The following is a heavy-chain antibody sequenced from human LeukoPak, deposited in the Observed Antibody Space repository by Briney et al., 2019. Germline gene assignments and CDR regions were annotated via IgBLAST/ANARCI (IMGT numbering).Heavy chain of an antibody. D-gene: IGHD4-17*01. V-gene: IGHV3-15*01. J-gene: IGHJ4*02. CDR3: ITEPHDYGDFTFGY. CDR2: ISSKSDGGTT. CDR1: GFTFSDYY. Sequence: PGGSLRLSCAASGFTFSDYYMSWIRQAPGKGLEWVGRISSKSDGGTTDYAAPVKGRFTISRDDSTNTLSLQMSGLKAEDTALYFCITEPHDYGDFTFGYWGQETLVTVSS.